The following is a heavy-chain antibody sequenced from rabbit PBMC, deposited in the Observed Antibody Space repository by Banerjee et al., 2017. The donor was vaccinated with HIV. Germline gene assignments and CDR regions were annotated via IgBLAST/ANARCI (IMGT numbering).Heavy chain of an antibody. D-gene: IGHD4-1*01. V-gene: IGHV1S45*01. J-gene: IGHJ4*01. CDR1: GFDFSSYY. CDR3: ARDLAGVIGWNFDL. CDR2: INTISGDT. Sequence: QEQLKESGGGLVQPGGSLKLSCKASGFDFSSYYMVWVRQAPGKGLEWIACINTISGDTVYATWAKGRFTISKASWTTVTLQMTSLTAADTASYFCARDLAGVIGWNFDLWGPGTLVTVS.